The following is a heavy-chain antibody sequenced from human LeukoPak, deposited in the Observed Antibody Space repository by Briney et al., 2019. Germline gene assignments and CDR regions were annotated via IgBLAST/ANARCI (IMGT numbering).Heavy chain of an antibody. CDR1: GGSISSSSYY. Sequence: SETLSLTRTVSGGSISSSSYYCGSIRQPPGKGRGWIGSIYYSGSTYYNPSLKSRVTISVDTSKHQFSLKLSSVTAAAKAVYYSAISGDYYDSSGYYFYWYFDLWGRGTLVTVSS. D-gene: IGHD3-22*01. V-gene: IGHV4-39*01. J-gene: IGHJ2*01. CDR3: AISGDYYDSSGYYFYWYFDL. CDR2: IYYSGST.